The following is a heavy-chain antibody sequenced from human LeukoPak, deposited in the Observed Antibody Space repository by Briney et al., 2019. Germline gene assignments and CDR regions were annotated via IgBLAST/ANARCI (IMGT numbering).Heavy chain of an antibody. V-gene: IGHV3-23*01. D-gene: IGHD4-11*01. J-gene: IGHJ4*02. CDR2: ISGSGDRT. CDR3: ARSVPDYTRFDY. CDR1: GFIFSSYA. Sequence: AGGFLRLSCAASGFIFSSYAMSWVRQAPGKGLEWVSDISGSGDRTNHADSVKGRFTISRDNSKNTLYLQMNSLRAEDTAVYYCARSVPDYTRFDYWGQGALVTVSS.